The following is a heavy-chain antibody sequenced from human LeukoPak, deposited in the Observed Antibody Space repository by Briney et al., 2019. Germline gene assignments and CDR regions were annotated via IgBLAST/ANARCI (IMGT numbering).Heavy chain of an antibody. CDR2: ISAYNGNT. V-gene: IGHV1-18*01. J-gene: IGHJ4*02. D-gene: IGHD6-13*01. CDR1: GYTLTNYG. Sequence: GASVKVSCKASGYTLTNYGISWVRHAPGQGLEWMGWISAYNGNTGYEQKFQGRVTMTTDTSTSTAYMELRSLRSDDTAVYYCARDLGHRIAAAGPNLDYWGQGTLVTVSS. CDR3: ARDLGHRIAAAGPNLDY.